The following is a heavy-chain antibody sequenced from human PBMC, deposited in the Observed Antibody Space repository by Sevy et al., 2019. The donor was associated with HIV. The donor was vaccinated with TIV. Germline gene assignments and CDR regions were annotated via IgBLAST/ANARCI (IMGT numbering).Heavy chain of an antibody. CDR2: VTGSGGST. Sequence: GGSLRLSCAASGFTFNNYAMNWVRQAPGKGLEWVSTVTGSGGSTYYADSVKGRFTISRDNSKKTGYLEMKSLRAEETAVYYCTREDIVLGEDNYYGMDVWGHGTTVTVSS. CDR1: GFTFNNYA. V-gene: IGHV3-23*01. D-gene: IGHD2-15*01. J-gene: IGHJ6*02. CDR3: TREDIVLGEDNYYGMDV.